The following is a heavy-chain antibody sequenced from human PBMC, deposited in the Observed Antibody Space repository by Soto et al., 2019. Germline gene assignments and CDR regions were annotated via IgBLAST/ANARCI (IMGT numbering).Heavy chain of an antibody. CDR2: ISGSGGST. Sequence: PGGSLRLSCAASGFTFSSYAMSWVRQAPGKGLEWVSAISGSGGSTYYADSVKGRFTISRDNSKNTLYLQMNSLRAEDTAVYYCARDPDVVVPAALFDYWGQGTLVTVSS. CDR1: GFTFSSYA. V-gene: IGHV3-23*01. J-gene: IGHJ4*02. CDR3: ARDPDVVVPAALFDY. D-gene: IGHD2-2*01.